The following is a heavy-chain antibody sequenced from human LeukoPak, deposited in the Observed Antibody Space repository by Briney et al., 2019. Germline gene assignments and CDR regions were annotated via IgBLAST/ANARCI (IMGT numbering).Heavy chain of an antibody. CDR2: ISTSSSYI. Sequence: GGSLRLSCVASGFTFSSYTLNWVRQAPGKGLEWVSSISTSSSYIYYADSVKGRFTISRDNAKNSLYLQMNSLRAEDTAVYYCARDRGNSGSYGYWGQGTLVTVSS. D-gene: IGHD1-26*01. V-gene: IGHV3-21*01. J-gene: IGHJ4*02. CDR3: ARDRGNSGSYGY. CDR1: GFTFSSYT.